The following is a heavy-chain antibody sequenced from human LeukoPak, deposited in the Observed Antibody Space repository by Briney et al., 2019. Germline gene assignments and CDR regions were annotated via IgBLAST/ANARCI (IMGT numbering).Heavy chain of an antibody. CDR3: ASAPFGVLTRFDY. J-gene: IGHJ4*02. CDR2: ISISGSTI. CDR1: GFTFSDYY. V-gene: IGHV3-11*04. Sequence: PGGSLRLSCAASGFTFSDYYMSWIRQAPGKGLEWVSSISISGSTIYYADSVKGRFTISRDNAKNSLYLQMNSLRAEDTAVYYCASAPFGVLTRFDYWGQGTLVTVYS. D-gene: IGHD3-3*01.